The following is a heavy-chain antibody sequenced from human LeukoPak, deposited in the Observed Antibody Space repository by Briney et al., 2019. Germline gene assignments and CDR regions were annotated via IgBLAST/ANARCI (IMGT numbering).Heavy chain of an antibody. D-gene: IGHD6-13*01. CDR1: GFTFSSYA. CDR2: ISSNGGST. V-gene: IGHV3-64*04. CDR3: ARDDYSSPAIDY. Sequence: GGSLRLSCAASGFTFSSYAMHWVRQAPGKGLEYVSAISSNGGSTYYADSVKGRFTISRDNAKNSLYLQMNSLRAEDTALYYCARDDYSSPAIDYWGQGTLVTVSS. J-gene: IGHJ4*02.